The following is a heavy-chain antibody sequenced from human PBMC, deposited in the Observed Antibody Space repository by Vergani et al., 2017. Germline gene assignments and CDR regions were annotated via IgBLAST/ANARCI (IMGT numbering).Heavy chain of an antibody. Sequence: EVQLVESGGGLVQPGGSLRLSCAASGFTFSSYEMNWVRQAPGKGLEWVSYISSSGSTIYYADSVKGRFTISRDNAKNSLYLQMNSLRAEDTAVYYCAREHTVTSNTRYYYYGMDVWGQGTTVTVSS. D-gene: IGHD4-17*01. J-gene: IGHJ6*02. CDR1: GFTFSSYE. CDR3: AREHTVTSNTRYYYYGMDV. V-gene: IGHV3-48*03. CDR2: ISSSGSTI.